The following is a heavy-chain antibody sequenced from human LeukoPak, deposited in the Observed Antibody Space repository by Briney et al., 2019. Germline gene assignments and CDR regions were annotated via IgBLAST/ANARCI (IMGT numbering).Heavy chain of an antibody. CDR1: GGSISSYY. D-gene: IGHD3-22*01. Sequence: SETLSLTCTVSGGSISSYYWSWIRQPPGKGLEWIGYIYYSGSTNYNPSLKSRVTISVDTSKNQFSLKLSSVTAADTAVYYCARRTYYYDSSGYYLDYWGQGTLVTVSS. V-gene: IGHV4-59*08. CDR3: ARRTYYYDSSGYYLDY. CDR2: IYYSGST. J-gene: IGHJ4*02.